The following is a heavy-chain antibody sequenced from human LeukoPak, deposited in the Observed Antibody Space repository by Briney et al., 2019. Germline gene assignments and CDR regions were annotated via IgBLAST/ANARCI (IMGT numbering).Heavy chain of an antibody. CDR2: ISYDGTNK. D-gene: IGHD3-22*01. V-gene: IGHV3-30*03. J-gene: IGHJ3*02. CDR3: ARAPMSYDSSGFGGAFDI. CDR1: GFAFSSCG. Sequence: PGRSLRLSCAASGFAFSSCGMHWVRQAPGKGLEWVAVISYDGTNKYYADSVKGRFTISRDNSKNTMYLQMNSLRAEDTAMYYCARAPMSYDSSGFGGAFDIWGQGTMVTVSS.